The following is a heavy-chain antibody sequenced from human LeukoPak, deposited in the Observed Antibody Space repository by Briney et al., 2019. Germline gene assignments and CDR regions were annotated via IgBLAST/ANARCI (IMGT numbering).Heavy chain of an antibody. V-gene: IGHV4-59*08. J-gene: IGHJ6*02. D-gene: IGHD3-10*01. CDR1: GGSISGYY. CDR3: ARHGGTGNYYYAMDV. CDR2: IYYTGST. Sequence: PSETLSLTCTVSGGSISGYYWSWIRQPPGKGLEWIGYIYYTGSTNYNSSLKSRVTISVDTSKNQFSLKLSSVTAADTAVYYCARHGGTGNYYYAMDVWGQATTVTVSS.